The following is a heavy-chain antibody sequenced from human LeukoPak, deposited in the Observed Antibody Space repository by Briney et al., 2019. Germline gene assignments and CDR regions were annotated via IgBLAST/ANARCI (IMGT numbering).Heavy chain of an antibody. J-gene: IGHJ3*02. V-gene: IGHV4-59*01. CDR3: ARGRIQLWLAALDAFDI. Sequence: PSETLSLTCTVSGGSISSYYWSWIWQPPGKGLEWIGYIYYSGSTNYNPSLKSRVTISVDTSKNQFSLKLSSVTAADTAVYYCARGRIQLWLAALDAFDIWGQGTMVTVSS. CDR1: GGSISSYY. D-gene: IGHD5-18*01. CDR2: IYYSGST.